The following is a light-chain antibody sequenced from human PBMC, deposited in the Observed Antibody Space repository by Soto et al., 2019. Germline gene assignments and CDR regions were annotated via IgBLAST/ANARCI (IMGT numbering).Light chain of an antibody. CDR3: LQDHGYPPT. CDR2: AAS. CDR1: EDIRND. V-gene: IGKV1-6*01. Sequence: AIQMTQSPSSLSASVGDRVTITCRASEDIRNDLGWYQQKPGKAPELLIYAASSLQDGVPARFSGSRSDTEFTLTISTMQPEDFATYYCLQDHGYPPTFGQGTKVDIK. J-gene: IGKJ1*01.